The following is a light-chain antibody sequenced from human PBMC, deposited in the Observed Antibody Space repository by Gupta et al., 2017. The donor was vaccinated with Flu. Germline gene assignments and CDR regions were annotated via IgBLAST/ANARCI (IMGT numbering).Light chain of an antibody. J-gene: IGKJ2*01. V-gene: IGKV3-20*01. CDR2: AAS. CDR1: EIFRSSY. CDR3: HQCGGSPYT. Sequence: IVLTQSPGTLSLSPGEGATLSCRASEIFRSSYLAWYQQKHGQAPRLIMYAASARPTGISNRFNASVSGTDFNLTINRVEPEDSAVYYCHQCGGSPYTFGQGTKLEIK.